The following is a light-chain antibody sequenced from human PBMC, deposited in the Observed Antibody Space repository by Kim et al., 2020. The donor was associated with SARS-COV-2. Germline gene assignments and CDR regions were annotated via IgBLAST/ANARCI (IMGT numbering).Light chain of an antibody. CDR3: CSYAGSSDVV. CDR2: EVS. Sequence: QSALTQPASVSGSPGQSITISCTGTSSDVGSYNLVSWYQQHPGKAPKLMIYEVSKRPSGVSNRFSGSKSGNTASLTISVLQAEDEADYYCCSYAGSSDVVFGGGTQLTVL. CDR1: SSDVGSYNL. V-gene: IGLV2-23*02. J-gene: IGLJ2*01.